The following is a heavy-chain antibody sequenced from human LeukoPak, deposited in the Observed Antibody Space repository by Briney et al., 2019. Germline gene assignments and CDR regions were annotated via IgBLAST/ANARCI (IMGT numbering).Heavy chain of an antibody. CDR1: GFTFSDYY. CDR3: AREARYSSGRHDY. D-gene: IGHD6-19*01. J-gene: IGHJ4*02. Sequence: PGGSLRLSCAASGFTFSDYYMSWIRQAPGKGLEWVSYISSSGSTIYYADSVKGRFTISRDNAKNSLYLQMNSLIAEDTAVYYCAREARYSSGRHDYWGQGTLVTVSS. V-gene: IGHV3-11*04. CDR2: ISSSGSTI.